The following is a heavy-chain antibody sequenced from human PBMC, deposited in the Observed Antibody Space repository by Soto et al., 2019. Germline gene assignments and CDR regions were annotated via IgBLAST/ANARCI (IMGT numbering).Heavy chain of an antibody. CDR3: AKGGCSGGSCYPLDY. CDR1: GYTFTSYG. V-gene: IGHV1-18*01. D-gene: IGHD2-15*01. Sequence: ASVKVSCKASGYTFTSYGISWVRQAPGQGLEWMGWISAYNGNTNYAQKLQGRVTMTTDTSTSTAYMELRSLRSDDTAVYYCAKGGCSGGSCYPLDYWGQGTLVTVSS. CDR2: ISAYNGNT. J-gene: IGHJ4*02.